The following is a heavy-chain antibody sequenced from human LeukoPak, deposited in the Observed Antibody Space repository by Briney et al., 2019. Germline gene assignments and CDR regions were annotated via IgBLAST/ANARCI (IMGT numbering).Heavy chain of an antibody. D-gene: IGHD3-22*01. CDR1: GFVVSSNY. Sequence: GGSLRLSCAASGFVVSSNYMTWVRQAPGKGLEWVSVIYSGGSTYDADSVKGRFPISRDNSKNTVYLQMDSLRGEDTAVYYCARVLGYDSIGYHSDYMDVWGKGTTVTVSS. CDR2: IYSGGST. CDR3: ARVLGYDSIGYHSDYMDV. V-gene: IGHV3-53*01. J-gene: IGHJ6*03.